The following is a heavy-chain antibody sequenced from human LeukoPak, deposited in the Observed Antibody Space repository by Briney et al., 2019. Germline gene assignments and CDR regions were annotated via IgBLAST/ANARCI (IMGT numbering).Heavy chain of an antibody. D-gene: IGHD6-19*01. Sequence: GRSLRLSCAASGFTFSSYGMHWVRQAPGKGLEWVAIIWYGESNTYYADSVKGRFTISRDNSKSTVYLQMNSLRFEDTAVYYCARALYSSGWYPDYWGQGTLVTVSS. CDR2: IWYGESNT. J-gene: IGHJ4*02. CDR1: GFTFSSYG. V-gene: IGHV3-33*08. CDR3: ARALYSSGWYPDY.